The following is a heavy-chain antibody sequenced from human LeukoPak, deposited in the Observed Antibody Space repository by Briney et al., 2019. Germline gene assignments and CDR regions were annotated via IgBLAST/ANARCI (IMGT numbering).Heavy chain of an antibody. D-gene: IGHD6-13*01. CDR3: ARDSEQQLVNPDY. J-gene: IGHJ4*02. Sequence: EGSLRLSCAASGFTFSSYSMNWVRQAPGKGLEWVSSISSSSSYIYYADSVKGRFTISRDNAKNSLYLQMNSLRAEDTAVYYCARDSEQQLVNPDYWGQGTLVTVSS. CDR2: ISSSSSYI. CDR1: GFTFSSYS. V-gene: IGHV3-21*01.